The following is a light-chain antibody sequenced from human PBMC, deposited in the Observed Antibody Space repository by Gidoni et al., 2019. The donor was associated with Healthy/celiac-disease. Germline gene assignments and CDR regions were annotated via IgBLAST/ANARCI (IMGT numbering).Light chain of an antibody. V-gene: IGLV3-25*03. CDR3: QSADSSGTYHGV. Sequence: SYELTQPPSVSVPPGQTARITCSGDALPKQYAYWYQQKPGQAPVLVIYKDSERPSGIPERFSGSSSGTTVTLTISGVQAEDEADYYCQSADSSGTYHGVFGGGTKLTVL. J-gene: IGLJ2*01. CDR2: KDS. CDR1: ALPKQY.